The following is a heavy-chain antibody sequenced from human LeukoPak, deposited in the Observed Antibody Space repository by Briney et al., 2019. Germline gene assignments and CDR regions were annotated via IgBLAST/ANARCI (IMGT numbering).Heavy chain of an antibody. J-gene: IGHJ4*02. V-gene: IGHV4-4*07. CDR2: IYTSGST. Sequence: PSETLSLTCTVSGGSISSYYWSWIRQPAGKGLEWIGRIYTSGSTNYNPSLKRRVTISVDTSKNQFSLKLSSVTAADTAVYYCAREYYGSGSSNYYFDYWGQGTLVTVSS. CDR1: GGSISSYY. D-gene: IGHD3-10*01. CDR3: AREYYGSGSSNYYFDY.